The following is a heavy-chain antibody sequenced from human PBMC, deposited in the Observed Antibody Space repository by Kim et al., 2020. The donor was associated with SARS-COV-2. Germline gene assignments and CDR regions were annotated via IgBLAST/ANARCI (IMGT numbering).Heavy chain of an antibody. CDR3: AREVDNWDFDY. D-gene: IGHD1-1*01. V-gene: IGHV1-8*01. CDR2: MDPNSGKT. J-gene: IGHJ4*02. Sequence: ASVKVSCKASGFALTTYEINWVRQAPGQGLEWMGWMDPNSGKTGYARKFQGRVTMTRSTSINTAYIELSSLRFEDTAIYYCAREVDNWDFDYWGQGTLVTVSS. CDR1: GFALTTYE.